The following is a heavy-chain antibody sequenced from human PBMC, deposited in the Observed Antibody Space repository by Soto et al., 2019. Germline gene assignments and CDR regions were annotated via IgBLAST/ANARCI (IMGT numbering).Heavy chain of an antibody. J-gene: IGHJ4*02. CDR2: LYPADSDT. CDR3: ATLAAHFSHSLDF. CDR1: GYRFTNSW. Sequence: GESLKISCEASGYRFTNSWIGWVRQMPGKGLEWMGILYPADSDTRYSPSFQGQVTISADRSTNTAYLQWNSLKASDTAIYYCATLAAHFSHSLDFWAQGALVTVSS. V-gene: IGHV5-51*01.